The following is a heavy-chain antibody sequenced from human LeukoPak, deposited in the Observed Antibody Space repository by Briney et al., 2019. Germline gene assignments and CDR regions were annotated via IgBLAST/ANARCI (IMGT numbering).Heavy chain of an antibody. CDR3: ARDEQMDS. Sequence: ASVKVSCKASGYTFTDYYIHWVRQAPGQGLEWMGWIYPSSGATNYAQKFQGRVTLTRDTSISTAYMELSRLRSDDTAVYYCARDEQMDSWGQGTLVTVSS. D-gene: IGHD5-24*01. J-gene: IGHJ4*02. CDR1: GYTFTDYY. CDR2: IYPSSGAT. V-gene: IGHV1-2*02.